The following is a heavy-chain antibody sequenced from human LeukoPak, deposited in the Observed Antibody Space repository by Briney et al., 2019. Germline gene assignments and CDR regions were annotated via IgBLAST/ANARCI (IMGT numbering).Heavy chain of an antibody. J-gene: IGHJ6*03. CDR1: GGSISSYY. D-gene: IGHD3-22*01. CDR2: IYYSGST. V-gene: IGHV4-59*01. CDR3: ARVTPNYYDSSGLYYYYIDV. Sequence: PSETLSLTCTVSGGSISSYYWSWIRQPPGKGLEWIGYIYYSGSTNYNPSLKSRVTISIDTSKNQFSLKLSSVAAADTAVYYCARVTPNYYDSSGLYYYYIDVWGKGTTVTVSS.